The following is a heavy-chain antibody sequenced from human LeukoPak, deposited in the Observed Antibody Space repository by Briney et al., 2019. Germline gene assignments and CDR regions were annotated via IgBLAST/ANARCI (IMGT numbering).Heavy chain of an antibody. J-gene: IGHJ6*03. Sequence: ASVKVSCKASGYTFTGYYIQWVRQAPGQGLEWMGWINPHSGGTNYAQEFQGRVTMTRDTSISTAYMELSSLRPDDTAVYSCARGVTARGFYYYMDIWGNGTTVTISS. CDR2: INPHSGGT. CDR3: ARGVTARGFYYYMDI. V-gene: IGHV1-2*02. CDR1: GYTFTGYY. D-gene: IGHD2-21*02.